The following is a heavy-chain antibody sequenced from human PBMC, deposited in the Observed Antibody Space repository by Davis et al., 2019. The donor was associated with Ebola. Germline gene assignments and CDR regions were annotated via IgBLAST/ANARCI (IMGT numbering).Heavy chain of an antibody. J-gene: IGHJ4*02. CDR1: GFTFSSYW. CDR3: ATLKTYSGSYHGDY. V-gene: IGHV3-7*01. CDR2: IKQDGSEK. Sequence: PGGSLRLSCAASGFTFSSYWMSWVRQAPGKGLEWVANIKQDGSEKYYVDSVKGRFTISRDNAKNSLYLQMNSLRAEDTAVYYCATLKTYSGSYHGDYWGQGTLVTVSS. D-gene: IGHD1-26*01.